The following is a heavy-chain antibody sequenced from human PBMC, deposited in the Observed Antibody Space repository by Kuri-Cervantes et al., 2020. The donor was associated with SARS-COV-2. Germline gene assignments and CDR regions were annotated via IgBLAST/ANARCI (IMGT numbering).Heavy chain of an antibody. Sequence: SVKVSCKASGYTFTGYYMHWVRQAPGQGLEWMGGIIPIFGTANYAQKFQGRATITADESTSTAYMELSSLRSEDTAVYYCARERGSDVVVPAAIRGYFDYWGQGTLVTVSS. J-gene: IGHJ4*02. D-gene: IGHD2-2*01. CDR2: IIPIFGTA. CDR3: ARERGSDVVVPAAIRGYFDY. V-gene: IGHV1-69*13. CDR1: GYTFTGYY.